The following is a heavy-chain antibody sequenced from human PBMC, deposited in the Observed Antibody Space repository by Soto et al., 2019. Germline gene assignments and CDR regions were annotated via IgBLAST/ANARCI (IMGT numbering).Heavy chain of an antibody. CDR2: IYYSGST. Sequence: SETLSLTCTVSGGSISSSSYYWGWIRQPPGKGLEWIGSIYYSGSTYYNPSPKSRVTISVNTTKNQFSLKLSLVTPPPTRGRLRCAGHTAETGFRLGLTFVRAAETAVYYCARHWGVDYGDYETNKPPFYYYYMDVWGKGTTVTVSS. CDR3: CAGHTAETGFRLGLTFVRAAETAVYYCARHWGVDYGDYETNKPPFYYYYMDV. J-gene: IGHJ6*03. D-gene: IGHD3-10*01. V-gene: IGHV4-39*01. CDR1: GGSISSSSYY.